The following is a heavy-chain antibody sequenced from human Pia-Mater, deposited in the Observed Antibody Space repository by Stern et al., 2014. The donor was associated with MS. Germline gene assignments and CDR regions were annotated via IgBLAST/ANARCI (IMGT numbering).Heavy chain of an antibody. CDR1: GFTFSSYG. Sequence: VQLVDSGGGVVQPGRFLRLSCAASGFTFSSYGIHWVSQPPGKGLEWVAVIWYDGSNKYYADSVKGRFTISRDNSENTLYLQMNSLRAEDTAVYYCARGDSSSPLEYWGQGTLVTVSS. D-gene: IGHD6-6*01. CDR3: ARGDSSSPLEY. CDR2: IWYDGSNK. V-gene: IGHV3-33*01. J-gene: IGHJ4*02.